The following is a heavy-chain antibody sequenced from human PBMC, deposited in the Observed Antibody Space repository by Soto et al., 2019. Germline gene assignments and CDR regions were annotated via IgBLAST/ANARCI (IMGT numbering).Heavy chain of an antibody. CDR3: AISNEYGGDY. Sequence: EVQLLESGGGLVQPGGSLRLSCAASGFTFSSYAMSWVRQAPGKGLEWVSAISGSGGSTYYADSVKGRFTISRDNSKNTLYTQMNSLRADDSAVYYFAISNEYGGDYWGQGTLVTVSS. D-gene: IGHD3-10*01. V-gene: IGHV3-23*01. CDR2: ISGSGGST. J-gene: IGHJ4*02. CDR1: GFTFSSYA.